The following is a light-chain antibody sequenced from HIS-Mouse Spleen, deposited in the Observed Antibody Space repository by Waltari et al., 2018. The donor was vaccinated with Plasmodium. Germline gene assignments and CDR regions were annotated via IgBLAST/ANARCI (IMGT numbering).Light chain of an antibody. CDR1: QSVSSN. Sequence: EIVMTHPPATLSVSPGERATLSCRASQSVSSNLAWYQPKPGQAPRLLIYGASTRATGIPARFSGSGSGTEFTLTISSLQSEDFAVYYCQQYNNWSFTFGPGTKVDIK. CDR2: GAS. V-gene: IGKV3-15*01. CDR3: QQYNNWSFT. J-gene: IGKJ3*01.